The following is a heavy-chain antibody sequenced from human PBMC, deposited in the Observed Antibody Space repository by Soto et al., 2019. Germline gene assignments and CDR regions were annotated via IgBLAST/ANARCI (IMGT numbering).Heavy chain of an antibody. CDR1: GFTLSSHW. J-gene: IGHJ4*02. V-gene: IGHV3-74*01. Sequence: EMQLVESGGGLVQPGGSLRLSCAASGFTLSSHWMHWVRQAPGKGLVWVSRINGDGSGTNYADAVKGRFTISRDNAKNTVYLQMDSLRAEDTAVYYCARGLRQWAPDSWGQGTLVVVSS. D-gene: IGHD5-12*01. CDR3: ARGLRQWAPDS. CDR2: INGDGSGT.